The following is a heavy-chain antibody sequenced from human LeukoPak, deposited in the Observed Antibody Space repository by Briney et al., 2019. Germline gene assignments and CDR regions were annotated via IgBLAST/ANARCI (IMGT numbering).Heavy chain of an antibody. D-gene: IGHD5-18*01. CDR1: GGSISSYY. V-gene: IGHV4-59*08. J-gene: IGHJ4*02. CDR3: ARQLGYSYGSDY. Sequence: KPSETLSLTCTVSGGSISSYYWSWIRKPPGKGLEWIGYIYYSGSTNYNPSLKSRVTISVDTSKNQFSLKLSSVTAADTAVYYCARQLGYSYGSDYWGQGTLVTVSS. CDR2: IYYSGST.